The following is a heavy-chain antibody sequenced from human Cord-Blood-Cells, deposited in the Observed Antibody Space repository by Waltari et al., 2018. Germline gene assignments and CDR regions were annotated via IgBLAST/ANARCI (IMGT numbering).Heavy chain of an antibody. V-gene: IGHV1-2*02. D-gene: IGHD5-18*01. CDR2: INRNSGGT. CDR3: ARDLKGGYSYGYGMDV. Sequence: QVQLVQSGAEVKKPGASVKVSCKASGYTFTGYYMHWVRQAPGQGLEWMGWINRNSGGTNYAQKFQGRVTMTRDTSISTAYMELSRLRSDDTAVYYCARDLKGGYSYGYGMDVWGQGTTVTVSS. CDR1: GYTFTGYY. J-gene: IGHJ6*02.